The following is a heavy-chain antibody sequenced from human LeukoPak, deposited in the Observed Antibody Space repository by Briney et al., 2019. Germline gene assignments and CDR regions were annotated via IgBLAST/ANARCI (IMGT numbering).Heavy chain of an antibody. CDR2: IYYSGST. V-gene: IGHV4-59*01. Sequence: SETLSLTCTVSGGSISSYYWSWIRQPPGKGLEYIGYIYYSGSTNYNPSLKSRLTISVDTSKNQFSLKLSSVTAADTAVYYCAKDFRAHSGSGSYGWFDPWGQGTLVTVSS. CDR3: AKDFRAHSGSGSYGWFDP. D-gene: IGHD3-10*01. J-gene: IGHJ5*02. CDR1: GGSISSYY.